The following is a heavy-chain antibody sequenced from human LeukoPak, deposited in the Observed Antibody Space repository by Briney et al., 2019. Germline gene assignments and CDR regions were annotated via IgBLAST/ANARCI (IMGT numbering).Heavy chain of an antibody. CDR3: ATTITTVTMAY. V-gene: IGHV4-39*07. CDR2: IYYSGST. J-gene: IGHJ4*02. D-gene: IGHD4-17*01. Sequence: GSLRLSCAASGLTFSSYWMSWVRQAPGKGREWIGSIYYSGSTYYNPSLKSRVTISVDTSKNQFSLKLSSVTAADTAVYYCATTITTVTMAYWGQGTLVTVSS. CDR1: GLTFSSYW.